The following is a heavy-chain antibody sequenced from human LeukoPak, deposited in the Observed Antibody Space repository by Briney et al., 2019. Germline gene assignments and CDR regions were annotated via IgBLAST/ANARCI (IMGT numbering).Heavy chain of an antibody. CDR1: GGSISSYY. D-gene: IGHD2-15*01. CDR2: IYYSGST. V-gene: IGHV4-59*01. Sequence: SETLSLTCTVSGGSISSYYWSWIRQPPGKGLEWIGYIYYSGSTNYNPSLKSRVTISVDTSKNQISLKLSSVTAADTAVYYCAREVAYYFDYWGQGTLVTVSS. CDR3: AREVAYYFDY. J-gene: IGHJ4*02.